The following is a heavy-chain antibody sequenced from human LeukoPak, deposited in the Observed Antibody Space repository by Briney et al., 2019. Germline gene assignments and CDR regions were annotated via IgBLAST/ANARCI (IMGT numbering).Heavy chain of an antibody. Sequence: GGSLRLSCAASGFTFSSYWMSWVRQAPGKGLEWVANIKQDGSEKYYVDSVKGRFTISRDNAKNSLYLQMNSLRAEDTAVYYCAREWYYYDSSGYYPNFDYWGQGTLVTVSS. CDR3: AREWYYYDSSGYYPNFDY. D-gene: IGHD3-22*01. CDR1: GFTFSSYW. CDR2: IKQDGSEK. V-gene: IGHV3-7*01. J-gene: IGHJ4*02.